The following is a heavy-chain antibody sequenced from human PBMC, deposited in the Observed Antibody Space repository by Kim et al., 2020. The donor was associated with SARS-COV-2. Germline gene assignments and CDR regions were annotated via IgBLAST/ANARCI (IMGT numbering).Heavy chain of an antibody. J-gene: IGHJ6*02. Sequence: NYTPSLKSRVTISVDTSKNPFSLKLSSVTAADTAVYYCARYAYYYYGMDVWGQGTTVTVSS. CDR3: ARYAYYYYGMDV. V-gene: IGHV4-34*01.